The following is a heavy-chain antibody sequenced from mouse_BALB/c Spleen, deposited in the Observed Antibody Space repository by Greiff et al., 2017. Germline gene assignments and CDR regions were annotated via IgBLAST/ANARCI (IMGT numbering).Heavy chain of an antibody. D-gene: IGHD2-4*01. CDR3: ARGRENDYDVAY. V-gene: IGHV3-8*02. CDR2: ISYSGST. Sequence: EVQLQQSGPSLVKPSQTLSLTCSVTGDSITSGYWNWIRKFPGNKLEYMGYISYSGSTYYNPSLKSRISITRDTSKNQYYLQLNSVTTEDTATYYCARGRENDYDVAYWGQGTLVTVSA. CDR1: GDSITSGY. J-gene: IGHJ3*01.